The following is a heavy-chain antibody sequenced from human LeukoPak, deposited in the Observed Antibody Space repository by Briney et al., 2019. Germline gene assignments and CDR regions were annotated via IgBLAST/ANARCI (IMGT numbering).Heavy chain of an antibody. D-gene: IGHD3-9*01. CDR1: GFTFSSYA. Sequence: GGSLRLSCAASGFTFSSYAMSWVRQAPGKGLGWVSAISGSGGSTYYADSVKGRFTISRDNSKNTLYLQMSSLRAEDTAVYYVTILNYYYYYMDVWGKGTTVTVSS. V-gene: IGHV3-23*01. CDR3: TILNYYYYYMDV. J-gene: IGHJ6*03. CDR2: ISGSGGST.